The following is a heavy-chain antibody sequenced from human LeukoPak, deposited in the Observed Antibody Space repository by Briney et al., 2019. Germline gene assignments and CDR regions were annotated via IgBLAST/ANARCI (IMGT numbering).Heavy chain of an antibody. CDR3: ARAGEMATIYNWFDP. V-gene: IGHV4-59*12. D-gene: IGHD5-24*01. CDR2: IYYSGST. J-gene: IGHJ5*02. Sequence: SETLSLTCTVSGGSISSYYWSWIRQPPGKGLEWIGSIYYSGSTYYNPSLKSRVTISVDTSKNQFSLKLSSVTAADTAVYYCARAGEMATIYNWFDPWGQGTLVTVSS. CDR1: GGSISSYY.